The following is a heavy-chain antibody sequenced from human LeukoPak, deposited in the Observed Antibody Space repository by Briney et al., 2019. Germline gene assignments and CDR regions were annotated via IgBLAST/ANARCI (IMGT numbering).Heavy chain of an antibody. CDR3: TRLLAEGS. CDR2: ISGSGDST. J-gene: IGHJ4*02. V-gene: IGHV3-23*01. Sequence: GGSLRFSCAASGFTFSSYAMNWVRQAPGKGLEWVSTISGSGDSTYYADSVKGRFTISRDNSKNTLYLQMNSLRAEDTAVYYCTRLLAEGSWGQGTLVTVSS. CDR1: GFTFSSYA.